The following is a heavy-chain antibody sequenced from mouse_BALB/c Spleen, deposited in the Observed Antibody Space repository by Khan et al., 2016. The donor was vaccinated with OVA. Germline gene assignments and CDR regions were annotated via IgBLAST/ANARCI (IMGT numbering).Heavy chain of an antibody. V-gene: IGHV6-6*02. CDR1: GFTFSNYW. CDR3: TTYWYFDV. CDR2: IRLKSNNYAT. Sequence: EVQLQESGGGLVQPGGSMKLSCVASGFTFSNYWMNWVRQSPEKGLEWVAEIRLKSNNYATHYAESVKGRFTISRDDSKSSVYLQMNNLRAEDTGSYYCTTYWYFDVWGAGTTVTVSS. J-gene: IGHJ1*01.